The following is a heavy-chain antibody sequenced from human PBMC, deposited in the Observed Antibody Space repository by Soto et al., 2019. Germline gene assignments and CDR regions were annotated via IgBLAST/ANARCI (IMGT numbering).Heavy chain of an antibody. J-gene: IGHJ6*02. Sequence: QVQLVESGGGLVKPGGSLRLSCAASGFTFSDYYMSWIRQAPGKGLEWVSYISSSSSYTNYADSVKGRFTISRDNAKNSLYLQMNSLRAEDTAVYYCAGDGRIAADYYYYGMDVWGQGTTVTVSS. CDR1: GFTFSDYY. CDR2: ISSSSSYT. V-gene: IGHV3-11*06. CDR3: AGDGRIAADYYYYGMDV. D-gene: IGHD6-13*01.